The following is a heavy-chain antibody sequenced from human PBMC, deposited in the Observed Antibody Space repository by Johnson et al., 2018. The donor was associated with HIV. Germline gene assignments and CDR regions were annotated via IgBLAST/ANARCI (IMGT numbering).Heavy chain of an antibody. V-gene: IGHV3-30*03. D-gene: IGHD1-26*01. J-gene: IGHJ3*02. CDR2: ISYDGSNT. CDR3: ARDGEWELEDAFDI. CDR1: GFTFSSYG. Sequence: QVQLVESGGGVVQPGRSLRLSCAASGFTFSSYGMHWVRQAPGKGLEWVAVISYDGSNTYYADSVKGRFTSTRDNSKNTLYLQMNSRRAEDTAVYYCARDGEWELEDAFDIWGQGTMVTVSS.